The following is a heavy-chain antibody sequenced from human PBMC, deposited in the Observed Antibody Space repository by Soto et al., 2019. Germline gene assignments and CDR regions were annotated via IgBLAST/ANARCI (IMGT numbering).Heavy chain of an antibody. CDR2: IIPIFGTA. CDR3: ARDLWGYGDYVRRGSYIWFDP. V-gene: IGHV1-69*01. D-gene: IGHD4-17*01. CDR1: GGTFSSYA. J-gene: IGHJ5*02. Sequence: QVQLVQSGAEVKKPGSSVKVSCKASGGTFSSYAISWVRQAPGQGLEWMGGIIPIFGTANYAQKFQGRVTITADESTSTAYMELRSLRSEDTAVYYCARDLWGYGDYVRRGSYIWFDPWGQGTLVTVSS.